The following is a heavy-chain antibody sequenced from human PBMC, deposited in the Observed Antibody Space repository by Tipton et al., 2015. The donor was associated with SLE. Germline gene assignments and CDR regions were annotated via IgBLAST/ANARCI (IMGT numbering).Heavy chain of an antibody. D-gene: IGHD2-2*01. V-gene: IGHV4-61*02. CDR2: IYTSGST. CDR1: GGSISSGSYY. J-gene: IGHJ5*02. Sequence: TLSLTCTVSGGSISSGSYYWSWIRQPAGKGLEWIGRIYTSGSTNYNPSLKSRVTISVDTSKNQFSLRLSSVTAADTAVYYCARTWVVVPALCDPWGQGTLVTVSS. CDR3: ARTWVVVPALCDP.